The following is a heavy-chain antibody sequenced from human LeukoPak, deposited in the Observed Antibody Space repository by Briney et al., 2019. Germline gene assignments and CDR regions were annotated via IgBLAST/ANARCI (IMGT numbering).Heavy chain of an antibody. V-gene: IGHV3-30*02. CDR2: IRYDGSNK. J-gene: IGHJ3*02. Sequence: QPGGSLRLSCAASGFTFSSYGMHWVRQAPGKGLEWVAFIRYDGSNKCYADSVKGRFTISRDNSKNTLYLQMNSLRAEDTAVYYCAKGSSGYSYALDAFDIWGQGTMVTVSS. D-gene: IGHD5-18*01. CDR1: GFTFSSYG. CDR3: AKGSSGYSYALDAFDI.